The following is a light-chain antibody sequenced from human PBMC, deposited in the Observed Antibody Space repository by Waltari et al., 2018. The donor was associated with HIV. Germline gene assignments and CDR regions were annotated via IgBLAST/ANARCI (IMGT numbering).Light chain of an antibody. CDR1: DGDFGFYNL. J-gene: IGLJ1*01. V-gene: IGLV2-23*02. CDR3: CSYAGDSNYV. Sequence: QSPLPNLAPGPGSLASSISIPSRGTDGDFGFYNLFLWYQVSPGKAPKLIIHEVNKRPSGVSDRFSGSKSGKTASLTISGLQTEDEADYYCCSYAGDSNYVFGTGTKVTVL. CDR2: EVN.